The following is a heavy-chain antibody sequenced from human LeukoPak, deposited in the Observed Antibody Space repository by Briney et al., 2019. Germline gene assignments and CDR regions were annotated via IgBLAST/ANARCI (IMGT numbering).Heavy chain of an antibody. J-gene: IGHJ3*02. CDR1: GGSFSGYY. D-gene: IGHD1-26*01. CDR2: INHSGST. V-gene: IGHV4-34*01. Sequence: SETLSLTCAVYGGSFSGYYWSWIRQPPGKGLEWIGEINHSGSTNYNPSLKSRVTTSVDTSKNQFSLKLSSVTAADTAVYYCARPLVGATNDDAFDIWGQGTMVTVSS. CDR3: ARPLVGATNDDAFDI.